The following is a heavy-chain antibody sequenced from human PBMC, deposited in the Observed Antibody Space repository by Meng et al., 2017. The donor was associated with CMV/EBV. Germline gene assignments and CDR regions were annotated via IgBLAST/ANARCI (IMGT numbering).Heavy chain of an antibody. CDR3: ARAYGN. Sequence: GSLRLSCAASGFTFSSYWMSWVRQAPGKGLEWIGEINHSGSTNYNPSLKSRVTISVDTSKNQFSLKLSSVTAADTAVYYCARAYGNWGQGTLVTVSS. J-gene: IGHJ4*02. CDR2: INHSGST. V-gene: IGHV4-34*01. CDR1: GFTFSSYW. D-gene: IGHD4-17*01.